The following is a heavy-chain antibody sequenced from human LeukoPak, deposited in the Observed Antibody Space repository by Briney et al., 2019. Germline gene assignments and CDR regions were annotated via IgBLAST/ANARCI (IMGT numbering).Heavy chain of an antibody. CDR2: SHYSGAT. D-gene: IGHD2-15*01. J-gene: IGHJ4*02. CDR3: AGHHTRATYDL. CDR1: GGSISSNY. V-gene: IGHV4-59*01. Sequence: SETLSLTCTVPGGSISSNYWNWIRQPPGKGLEWIGYSHYSGATNSNPSLKSRVTISVDTSKNQFSLRLSSVTAADTAVYYCAGHHTRATYDLWGQGILVTVSS.